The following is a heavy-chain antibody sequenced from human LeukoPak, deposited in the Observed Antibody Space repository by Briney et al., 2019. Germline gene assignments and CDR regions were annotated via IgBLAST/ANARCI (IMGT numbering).Heavy chain of an antibody. CDR2: ISGSGGST. CDR1: GLTFNSYA. D-gene: IGHD3-10*01. Sequence: GGSLRLSCAASGLTFNSYAMSWVRQAPGKGLEWVSAISGSGGSTYYADSVKGRFTISRDNSKSTLYLQMDSLRAEDTAVYYRAKHYYASGSSRFDYWGQGTLVTVSS. CDR3: AKHYYASGSSRFDY. J-gene: IGHJ4*02. V-gene: IGHV3-23*01.